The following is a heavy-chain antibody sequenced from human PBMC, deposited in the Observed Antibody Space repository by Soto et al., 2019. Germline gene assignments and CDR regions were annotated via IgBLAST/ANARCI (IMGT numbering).Heavy chain of an antibody. D-gene: IGHD1-1*01. CDR3: AHRRDNRYNWNDGDDVFDI. Sequence: QITLKESGPTLVKPTQTLTLTCTFSGFSLSTSGVGVGWIRQPPGKALEWLALIYWDDDKRYSPSLKSRLTITKETSKNQVVLTMTNMDPVDTATYYCAHRRDNRYNWNDGDDVFDIWGQGTMVTVSS. CDR2: IYWDDDK. V-gene: IGHV2-5*02. J-gene: IGHJ3*02. CDR1: GFSLSTSGVG.